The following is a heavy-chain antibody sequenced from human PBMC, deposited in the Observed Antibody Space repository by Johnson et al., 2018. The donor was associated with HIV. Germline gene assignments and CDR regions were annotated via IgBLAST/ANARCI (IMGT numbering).Heavy chain of an antibody. CDR1: GLSFSNFG. CDR3: ARDEAAVRMVANDAFDI. CDR2: ISYDGSNK. D-gene: IGHD6-13*01. Sequence: QVQLVESGGGVVQPGKSLTLSCVGSGLSFSNFGIHWVRQAPGKGLEWVAVISYDGSNKYYADSVKGRFTISRDNSKNTLYLQMNSLKTEDTAVYYCARDEAAVRMVANDAFDIWGQGTMVTVSS. J-gene: IGHJ3*02. V-gene: IGHV3-30*03.